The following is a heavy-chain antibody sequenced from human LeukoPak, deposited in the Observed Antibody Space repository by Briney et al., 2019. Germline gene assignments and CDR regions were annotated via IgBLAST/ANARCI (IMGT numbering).Heavy chain of an antibody. Sequence: SETLSLTCTVSGGSISSSSYYWGWIRQPPGKGLEWIGSIYYSGSTYYNPSLKSRVTISVDTSKNQFSLKLSSVTAADTAVYYCASQVAYYSTAGWEFRYFDYWGQGTLVTVSS. CDR3: ASQVAYYSTAGWEFRYFDY. D-gene: IGHD3-10*01. CDR1: GGSISSSSYY. J-gene: IGHJ4*02. V-gene: IGHV4-39*01. CDR2: IYYSGST.